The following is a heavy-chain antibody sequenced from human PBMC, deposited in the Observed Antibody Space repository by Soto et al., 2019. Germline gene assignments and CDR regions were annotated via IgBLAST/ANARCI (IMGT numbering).Heavy chain of an antibody. D-gene: IGHD3-10*02. J-gene: IGHJ2*01. V-gene: IGHV1-24*01. Sequence: QVQLVQSGAEVKKPGASVKASCKVSGHTLTELSMHGVRQAPGKGLEGMGGFDPEDGETIYAQKFQGRVTMTEDTSTDTAYMELSSLTSEDTAVYYCAADQPVRGICRYSWYFDLCGRGTLVTVSS. CDR3: AADQPVRGICRYSWYFDL. CDR2: FDPEDGET. CDR1: GHTLTELS.